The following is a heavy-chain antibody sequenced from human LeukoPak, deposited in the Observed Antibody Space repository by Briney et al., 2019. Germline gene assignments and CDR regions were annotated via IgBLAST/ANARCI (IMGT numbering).Heavy chain of an antibody. J-gene: IGHJ4*02. Sequence: GGSLRLSCAASGFTFSGYSMNWVRQAPGKGPEWVSYISDSSSAMYYADSVRGRFTISRDNAKNSLYLQMNSLRAEDTAMYYCAGYCSTVSCRNIDYWGQGTLVTVSS. D-gene: IGHD2-2*01. V-gene: IGHV3-48*04. CDR1: GFTFSGYS. CDR2: ISDSSSAM. CDR3: AGYCSTVSCRNIDY.